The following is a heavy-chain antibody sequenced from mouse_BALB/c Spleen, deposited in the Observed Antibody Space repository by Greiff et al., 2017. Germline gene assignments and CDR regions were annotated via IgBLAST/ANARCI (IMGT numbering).Heavy chain of an antibody. CDR2: IDPANGNT. D-gene: IGHD2-2*01. V-gene: IGHV14-3*02. CDR3: ARSGGYGGYFDV. J-gene: IGHJ1*01. Sequence: VQLQQSGAELVKPGASVKLSCTASGFNIKDTYMHWVKQRPEQGLEWIGRIDPANGNTKYDPKFQGKATITADTSSNTAYLQLSSLTSEDTAVYYCARSGGYGGYFDVWGAGTTVTVSS. CDR1: GFNIKDTY.